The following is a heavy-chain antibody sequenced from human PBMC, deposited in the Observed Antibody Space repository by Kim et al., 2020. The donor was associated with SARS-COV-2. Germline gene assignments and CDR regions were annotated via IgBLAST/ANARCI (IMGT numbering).Heavy chain of an antibody. CDR2: ISYDGTDK. V-gene: IGHV3-30*18. Sequence: GGSLRLFCVASGFAFNDNGIHWVRQAPAKGLEWVAVISYDGTDKYYLESVKGRFTISRDNSKNTLYLQMNSLRTEDSAVYYCAKSLQPGAGYF. CDR1: GFAFNDNG. CDR3: AKSLQPGAGYF. J-gene: IGHJ1*01. D-gene: IGHD2-8*02.